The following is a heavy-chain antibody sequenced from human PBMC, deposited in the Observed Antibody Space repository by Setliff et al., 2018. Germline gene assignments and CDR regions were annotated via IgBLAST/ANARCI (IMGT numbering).Heavy chain of an antibody. J-gene: IGHJ6*02. V-gene: IGHV4-59*01. CDR2: IDNRGTT. Sequence: SETLSLTCSVSGASITTYYWHWIRQPPGKGLEWIGFIDNRGTTNYNPALKSRVTISTDASKNHFALTLTSMAAADTAVYYCARDPLAASGTIYYGLDVWGQGTTVTVSS. D-gene: IGHD6-13*01. CDR3: ARDPLAASGTIYYGLDV. CDR1: GASITTYY.